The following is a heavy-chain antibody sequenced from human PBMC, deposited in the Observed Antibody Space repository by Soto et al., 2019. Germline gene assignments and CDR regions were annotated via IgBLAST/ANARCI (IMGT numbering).Heavy chain of an antibody. CDR3: ARVLSGGNDY. V-gene: IGHV3-53*01. D-gene: IGHD2-15*01. CDR1: GFIVNSNY. Sequence: GGSLRLSCAASGFIVNSNYMSWVRQVPGKRLEWVSVIYSGGYTYYADSVKGRFTISRDNSKNTLYLQMNSLRAEDTAVYYCARVLSGGNDYWGQGTLVTVSS. J-gene: IGHJ4*02. CDR2: IYSGGYT.